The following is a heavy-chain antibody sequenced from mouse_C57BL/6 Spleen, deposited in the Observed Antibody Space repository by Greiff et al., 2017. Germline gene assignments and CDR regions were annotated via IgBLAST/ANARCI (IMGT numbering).Heavy chain of an antibody. J-gene: IGHJ4*01. CDR2: INPYNGGT. CDR1: GYTFTDYY. Sequence: VQLQQSGPVLVKPGASVKMSCKASGYTFTDYYMNWVKQSHGKSLEWIGVINPYNGGTSYNQKFKGKATLTVDKSSSTAYMERNSLTSEDSAVYYCARGYYGSRRGYAMDYWGQGTSVTVSS. V-gene: IGHV1-19*01. D-gene: IGHD1-1*01. CDR3: ARGYYGSRRGYAMDY.